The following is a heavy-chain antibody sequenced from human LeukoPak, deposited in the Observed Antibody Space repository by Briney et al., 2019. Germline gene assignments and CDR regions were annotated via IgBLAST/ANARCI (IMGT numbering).Heavy chain of an antibody. Sequence: AGGSLRLSCAASGFTFSSYAMSWVRQAPGKGLEWVSAISGSGGSTYYADSVKGRFTISRGNSKNTLYLQMNSLRAEDTAVYYCAKSPVDVYYYYGMDVWGQGTTVTVSS. V-gene: IGHV3-23*01. J-gene: IGHJ6*02. CDR2: ISGSGGST. CDR1: GFTFSSYA. CDR3: AKSPVDVYYYYGMDV.